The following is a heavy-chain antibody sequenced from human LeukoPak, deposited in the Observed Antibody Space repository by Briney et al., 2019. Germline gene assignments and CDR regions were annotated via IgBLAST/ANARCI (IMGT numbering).Heavy chain of an antibody. Sequence: ASVKVSCKASGYTFTSYYMHWVRQAPGQGLEWMGIINPSGGSTSYAQKFQGRVAMTRDMSTSTVYMELSSLRSEDTAVYYCAREVGYSSVTGRSHWFDPWGQGTLVTVSS. CDR3: AREVGYSSVTGRSHWFDP. CDR2: INPSGGST. V-gene: IGHV1-46*01. J-gene: IGHJ5*02. D-gene: IGHD6-19*01. CDR1: GYTFTSYY.